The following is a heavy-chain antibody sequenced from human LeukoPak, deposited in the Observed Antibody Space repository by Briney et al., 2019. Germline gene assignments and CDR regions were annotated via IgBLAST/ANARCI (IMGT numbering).Heavy chain of an antibody. V-gene: IGHV3-7*05. D-gene: IGHD2-21*01. J-gene: IGHJ4*02. Sequence: GGSLRLSCAASGFTFSNYGMHWVRQAPGKGLEWVANIKQDGSEKYYVDSVKGRFTISRDNAKNSLYLQMNSLRAEDTAVYYCARDIYRIPDYWGQGTLVTVSS. CDR3: ARDIYRIPDY. CDR2: IKQDGSEK. CDR1: GFTFSNYG.